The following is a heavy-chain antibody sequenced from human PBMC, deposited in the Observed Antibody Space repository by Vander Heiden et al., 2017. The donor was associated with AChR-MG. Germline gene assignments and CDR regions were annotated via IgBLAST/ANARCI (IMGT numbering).Heavy chain of an antibody. CDR1: GFTFSSYV. J-gene: IGHJ4*02. CDR2: ISGSGGST. CDR3: AKEFAPLLGYFDY. Sequence: IQLLEPVGGLGQPGGYLRLSCAPSGFTFSSYVMSWVRQAPGKGLEWVSAISGSGGSTYYADSVKGRFTISRENSKNTLYLQMNSLRAEDTAVYYCAKEFAPLLGYFDYWGQGTLVTVSS. V-gene: IGHV3-23*01. D-gene: IGHD7-27*01.